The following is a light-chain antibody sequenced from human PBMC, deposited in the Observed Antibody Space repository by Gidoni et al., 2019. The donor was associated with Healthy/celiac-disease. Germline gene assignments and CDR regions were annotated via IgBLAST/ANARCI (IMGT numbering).Light chain of an antibody. CDR1: QSVLYSSNNKNY. CDR3: QQYYSTPH. J-gene: IGKJ2*01. CDR2: WAS. Sequence: DIVMTQSPDSLAVYLGERDTINCKSSQSVLYSSNNKNYLAWYQQKPGQPPKLLIYWASTRESGVPDRFSGSGSGTDFTLTISSLQAEDVAVYYCQQYYSTPHFGQGTKLEIK. V-gene: IGKV4-1*01.